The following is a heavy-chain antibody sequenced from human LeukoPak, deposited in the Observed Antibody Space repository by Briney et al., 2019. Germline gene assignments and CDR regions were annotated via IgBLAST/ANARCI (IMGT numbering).Heavy chain of an antibody. D-gene: IGHD3-22*01. CDR3: ARHYYDSSGYYKGDY. V-gene: IGHV3-48*03. Sequence: PGGSLRLSCAASGFTFSSYAMNWVRQAPGKGLEWVSHISNGDDSIYYADSVKGRFTISRDNARNSLYLQMNSLRAEDTAVYYCARHYYDSSGYYKGDYWGQGTLVTVFS. CDR2: ISNGDDSI. J-gene: IGHJ4*02. CDR1: GFTFSSYA.